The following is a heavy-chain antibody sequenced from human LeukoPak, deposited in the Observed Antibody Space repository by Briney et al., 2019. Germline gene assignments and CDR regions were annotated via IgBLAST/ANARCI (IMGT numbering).Heavy chain of an antibody. D-gene: IGHD3-10*01. CDR2: IYPGDSDT. CDR1: GYNFTTFW. Sequence: GESLKISCKTSGYNFTTFWIGWVRQMPGKGLEWMGSIYPGDSDTRYSASFQGQVTISADKSINTVYLHWNSLRALDTAMYYCASFHISGKSYNGLHYWGQGTLVTVSS. CDR3: ASFHISGKSYNGLHY. J-gene: IGHJ4*02. V-gene: IGHV5-51*01.